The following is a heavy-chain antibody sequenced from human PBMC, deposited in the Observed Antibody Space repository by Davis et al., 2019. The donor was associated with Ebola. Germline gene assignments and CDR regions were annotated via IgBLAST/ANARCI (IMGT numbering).Heavy chain of an antibody. CDR2: IIPIFGTA. J-gene: IGHJ4*02. V-gene: IGHV1-69*13. D-gene: IGHD3-10*01. CDR1: GGTFSSYA. CDR3: ARDLYGSGSYPYCY. Sequence: AASVKVSCKASGGTFSSYAISWVRQAPGQGLEWMGGIIPIFGTANYAQKFQGRVTITADESTSTAYMELRSLRSDDTAVYYCARDLYGSGSYPYCYWGQGTLVTVSS.